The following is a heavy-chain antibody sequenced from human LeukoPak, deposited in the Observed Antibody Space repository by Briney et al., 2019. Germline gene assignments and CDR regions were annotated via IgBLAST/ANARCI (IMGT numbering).Heavy chain of an antibody. CDR1: GFDFDDYM. V-gene: IGHV3-43D*04. CDR2: ISWDGGTT. J-gene: IGHJ4*02. Sequence: PGGSLRLSCAASGFDFDDYMMHWVRQVPGKGLEWVSLISWDGGTTNYADSVKGRFTISRDNSKNSLHFLMNDLTAEDTAFYYCARGGYGGVFDYWGQGTLVTVSS. CDR3: ARGGYGGVFDY. D-gene: IGHD4-23*01.